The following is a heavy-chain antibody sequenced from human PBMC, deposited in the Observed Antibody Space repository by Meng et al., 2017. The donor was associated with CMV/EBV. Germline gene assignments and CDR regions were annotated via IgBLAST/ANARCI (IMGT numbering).Heavy chain of an antibody. V-gene: IGHV4-39*07. D-gene: IGHD6-19*01. CDR3: RVYSSGWYYFDY. CDR1: GGSISSSSYY. Sequence: GPLRLSCTVSGGSISSSSYYWGWIRQPPGKGLEWIGSIYYSGSTYYNPSLKSRVTISVDTSKNQFSLKLSSVTAADTAVYYCRVYSSGWYYFDYWGQGTLVTVSS. J-gene: IGHJ4*02. CDR2: IYYSGST.